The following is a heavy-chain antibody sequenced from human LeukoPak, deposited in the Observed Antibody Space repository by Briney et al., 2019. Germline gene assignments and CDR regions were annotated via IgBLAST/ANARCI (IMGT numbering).Heavy chain of an antibody. J-gene: IGHJ6*02. CDR2: MSYDGSNK. CDR1: GFTFSNYG. V-gene: IGHV3-30*18. D-gene: IGHD2-15*01. Sequence: GGSLRLSCAASGFTFSNYGMHWVRQAPGKGLEWVAVMSYDGSNKYYADSVKGRLTISRDNSKNTLYLQMNSLRAEDTAVYYCAKDQSYCSGGSCEGMDVWGQGTTVTVSS. CDR3: AKDQSYCSGGSCEGMDV.